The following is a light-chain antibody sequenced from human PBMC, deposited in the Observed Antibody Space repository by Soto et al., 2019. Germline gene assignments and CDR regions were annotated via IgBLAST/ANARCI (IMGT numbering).Light chain of an antibody. Sequence: EIVLTQSPGTLSLSPGERATLSCRASQSVNNNYLAWYQQKPGQAPRLLIDGASSRATGIPDRFSGSGSGTDFTLTISSLQSEDFAVYYCQQYNYWPTWTFGQGTKVEIK. J-gene: IGKJ1*01. CDR3: QQYNYWPTWT. V-gene: IGKV3-20*01. CDR1: QSVNNNY. CDR2: GAS.